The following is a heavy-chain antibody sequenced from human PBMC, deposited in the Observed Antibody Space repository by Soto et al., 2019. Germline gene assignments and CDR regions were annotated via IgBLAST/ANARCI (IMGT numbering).Heavy chain of an antibody. CDR1: GFTFSSYS. CDR3: ARDLIVLMVYAIRGPDAFDI. V-gene: IGHV3-48*01. Sequence: GGSLRLSCAASGFTFSSYSMNWVRQAPGKGLEWVSYISSSSSTIYYADSVKGRFTISRDNAKNSLYLQMNSLRAEDTAVYYCARDLIVLMVYAIRGPDAFDIWGQGTMVTVSS. D-gene: IGHD2-8*01. CDR2: ISSSSSTI. J-gene: IGHJ3*02.